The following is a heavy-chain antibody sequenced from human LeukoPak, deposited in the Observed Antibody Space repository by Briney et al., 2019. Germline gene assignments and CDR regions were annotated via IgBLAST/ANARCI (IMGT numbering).Heavy chain of an antibody. J-gene: IGHJ4*02. Sequence: PSETLSLTCGVYGGSFSGYFWSYIRQPPGKGLEWLGEISHSGSTYYNPSLKSRVTISVDTSKNQFSLKLSSVTAADTAIYYCQSRFLEWLLDYWGQGVLVTVSS. CDR3: QSRFLEWLLDY. CDR2: ISHSGST. CDR1: GGSFSGYF. V-gene: IGHV4-34*01. D-gene: IGHD3-3*01.